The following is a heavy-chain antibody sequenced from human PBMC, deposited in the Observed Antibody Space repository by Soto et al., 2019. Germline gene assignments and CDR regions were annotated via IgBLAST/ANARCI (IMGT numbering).Heavy chain of an antibody. CDR1: GFTFSSYG. Sequence: GGSLRLSCAASGFTFSSYGMHWVRQAPGKGLEWVAVISYDGSNKYYADSVKGRFTISRDNSKNTLYLQMNSLRAEDTAVYYCAKDPGLKYYDFWSGSYYFDYWGQGTLVTVSS. D-gene: IGHD3-3*01. CDR2: ISYDGSNK. J-gene: IGHJ4*02. V-gene: IGHV3-30*18. CDR3: AKDPGLKYYDFWSGSYYFDY.